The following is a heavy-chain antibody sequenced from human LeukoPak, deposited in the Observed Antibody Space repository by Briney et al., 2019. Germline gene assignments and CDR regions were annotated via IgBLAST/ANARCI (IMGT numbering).Heavy chain of an antibody. D-gene: IGHD3-10*01. CDR3: ARGSWFRYYYYMDV. J-gene: IGHJ6*03. V-gene: IGHV4-61*02. CDR1: GGSISSGSYY. Sequence: SETLSLTCTVSGGSISSGSYYWSWIRQPAGKGLEWIGRIYTSGSTNYNPSLKSRVTISVDTSKNQFSLKLSSVTAADTAVYYCARGSWFRYYYYMDVWGKGTTVTVSS. CDR2: IYTSGST.